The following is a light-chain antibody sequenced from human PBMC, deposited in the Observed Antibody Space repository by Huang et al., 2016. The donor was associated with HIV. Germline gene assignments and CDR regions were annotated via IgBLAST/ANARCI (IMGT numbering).Light chain of an antibody. CDR2: WAT. V-gene: IGKV4-1*01. CDR3: LQYYSVPQT. CDR1: QTVLYSLNKNND. J-gene: IGKJ1*01. Sequence: DIVMTQSPDSLAVSPGERATINCKSSQTVLYSLNKNNDLAWFQQKPGRPPKLLIYWATTRESGVPDRFSGSGSGTDFTLTINNLQAEDVAVYFCLQYYSVPQTFGHGTKVEIK.